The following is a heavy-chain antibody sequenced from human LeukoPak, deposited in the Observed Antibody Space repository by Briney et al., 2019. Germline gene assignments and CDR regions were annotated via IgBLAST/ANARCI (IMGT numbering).Heavy chain of an antibody. V-gene: IGHV3-7*03. CDR2: IEHDGGEK. CDR1: GFNFSSYW. J-gene: IGHJ4*02. D-gene: IGHD3-3*01. Sequence: GGSLRLSCAASGFNFSSYWMSWVRQVPGKRLEWVANIEHDGGEKYYVDSVKGRFTISRDNSKNTLFLHMNSLRAEDTAVYYCAKGVNDFGSGYQYYFDYWGQGTLVTVSS. CDR3: AKGVNDFGSGYQYYFDY.